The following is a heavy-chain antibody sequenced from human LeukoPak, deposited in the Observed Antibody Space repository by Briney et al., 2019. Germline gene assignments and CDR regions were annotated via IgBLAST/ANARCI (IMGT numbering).Heavy chain of an antibody. J-gene: IGHJ4*02. CDR2: IKESGSER. Sequence: GGSLRLSCAPSVFRPRDYYMNCVRQAPGEGLECVANIKESGSERNYVDSVKARFTISRDNAKNSTYLETNSLRANDTALYCCRKGHYDHYTGQGTLVTVSS. D-gene: IGHD5-12*01. CDR3: RKGHYDHY. CDR1: VFRPRDYY. V-gene: IGHV3-7*01.